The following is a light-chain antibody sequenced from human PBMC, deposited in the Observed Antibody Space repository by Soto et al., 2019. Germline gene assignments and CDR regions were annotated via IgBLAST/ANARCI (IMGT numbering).Light chain of an antibody. Sequence: DIVMTQSPDSLAVSLGERATINCKSSQSVLYSSNNENSLAWYQQKPGQPPKLLIYWASTRESGVPDRCSGSGSGTDFSLTISSLQAEDVAVYYCQQYYSAPPTFGQGTKVEI. V-gene: IGKV4-1*01. J-gene: IGKJ1*01. CDR1: QSVLYSSNNENS. CDR3: QQYYSAPPT. CDR2: WAS.